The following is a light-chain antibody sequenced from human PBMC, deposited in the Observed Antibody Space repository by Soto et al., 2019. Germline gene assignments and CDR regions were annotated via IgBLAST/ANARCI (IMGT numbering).Light chain of an antibody. Sequence: ELVLTQSPGTLSLSPGERATLSCRASQSVSSSYLAWYQQKPGQAPRLLIYGASNRATGIPDRFSGGGSGTDFTLTISRLEHEDFAVYFCKQYGRSPPFTFGQGTKVEIK. CDR2: GAS. V-gene: IGKV3-20*01. J-gene: IGKJ2*01. CDR1: QSVSSSY. CDR3: KQYGRSPPFT.